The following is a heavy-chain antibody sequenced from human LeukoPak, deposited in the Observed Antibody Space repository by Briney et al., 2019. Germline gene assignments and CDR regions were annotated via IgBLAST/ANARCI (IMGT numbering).Heavy chain of an antibody. CDR2: IKLDGSEK. CDR3: ARDQYDTWSRRGNFDS. J-gene: IGHJ4*02. Sequence: GGSLRLSCVVSGFTFSTYAMSWVRQAPGKGLEWVANIKLDGSEKNYVDSVKGRFTISRDNTKNSLYLQMNSLRAEDTAVFYCARDQYDTWSRRGNFDSWGQGTLVIVSS. CDR1: GFTFSTYA. D-gene: IGHD3-3*01. V-gene: IGHV3-7*03.